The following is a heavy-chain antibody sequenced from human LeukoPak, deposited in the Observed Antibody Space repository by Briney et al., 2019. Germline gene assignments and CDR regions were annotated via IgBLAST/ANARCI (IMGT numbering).Heavy chain of an antibody. CDR2: IWYDGSNK. V-gene: IGHV3-33*01. CDR3: ARDLLVVPAAMPDY. D-gene: IGHD2-2*01. J-gene: IGHJ4*02. CDR1: GXTFSSYG. Sequence: PGRSLRLSCAASGXTFSSYGVHWVRQAPGKGLEWVAVIWYDGSNKYYADSVKGRFTISRDNSKNTLYLQMNSLRAEDTAVYYCARDLLVVPAAMPDYWGQGTLVTVSS.